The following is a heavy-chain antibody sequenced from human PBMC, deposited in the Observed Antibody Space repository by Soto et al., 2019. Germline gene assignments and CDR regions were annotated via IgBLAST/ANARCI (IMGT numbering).Heavy chain of an antibody. D-gene: IGHD2-21*02. Sequence: SETLSLTCTVSGGSISSYYWSWIRQPPGKGLEWIGYIYYSGSTYYNPSLKSRVTISVDTSKNQFSLKLSSVTAADTAVYYCARDSSGGDCCFDYWGQGTLVTVSS. J-gene: IGHJ4*02. CDR2: IYYSGST. CDR3: ARDSSGGDCCFDY. V-gene: IGHV4-59*12. CDR1: GGSISSYY.